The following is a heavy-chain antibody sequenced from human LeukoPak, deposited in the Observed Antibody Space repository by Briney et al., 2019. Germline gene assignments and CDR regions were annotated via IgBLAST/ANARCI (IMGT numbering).Heavy chain of an antibody. CDR1: GFTFTSSA. J-gene: IGHJ6*04. CDR3: AASSGYSYYYYGMDV. Sequence: SAKVSCKASGFTFTSSAVQWGRQARGQRLEWRGWIVVGSGNTNYAQKFQERVTITRDMSTSTAYMELSSLRSEDTAVYYCAASSGYSYYYYGMDVWGKGTTVTVSS. V-gene: IGHV1-58*01. CDR2: IVVGSGNT. D-gene: IGHD5-18*01.